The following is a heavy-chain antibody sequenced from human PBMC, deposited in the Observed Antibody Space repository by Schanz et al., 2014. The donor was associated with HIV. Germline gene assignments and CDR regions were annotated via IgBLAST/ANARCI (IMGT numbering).Heavy chain of an antibody. CDR3: ATGRSGYCSGGSCPYGRYYFDY. Sequence: QVQLVQSGAEVKKPGSSVKVSCKASGGTFSSHAISWVRQAPGQGLEWMGGIIPIFGTANYAQKFQGRVTIIAGESTSTAYMELSSLRSDDTAVYYCATGRSGYCSGGSCPYGRYYFDYWGQGTLVTVSS. J-gene: IGHJ4*02. D-gene: IGHD2-15*01. CDR1: GGTFSSHA. CDR2: IIPIFGTA. V-gene: IGHV1-69*01.